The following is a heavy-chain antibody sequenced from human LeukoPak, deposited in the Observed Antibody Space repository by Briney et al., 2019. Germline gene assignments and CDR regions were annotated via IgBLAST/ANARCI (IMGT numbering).Heavy chain of an antibody. D-gene: IGHD3-16*02. CDR1: GYSISSGHY. CDR3: ARRPLHLGELSSYYFDY. Sequence: PSETLSLTCAVSGYSISSGHYRGWIRQPPGKGLEWIGTIYYSGSTYYNPSLKSRVTISVYTSKNQFSLKLSSVTAADTAVYYCARRPLHLGELSSYYFDYWGQGTLVTVSS. V-gene: IGHV4-38-2*01. CDR2: IYYSGST. J-gene: IGHJ4*02.